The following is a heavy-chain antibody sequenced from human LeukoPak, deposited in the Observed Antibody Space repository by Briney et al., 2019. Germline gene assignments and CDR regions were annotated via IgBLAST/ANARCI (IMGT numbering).Heavy chain of an antibody. CDR2: INHSGST. J-gene: IGHJ5*02. CDR3: ARGGYSYGYNWFDP. Sequence: SETLSLTCAVYGGSFSGYYWSWIRQPPGKGLEWIGEINHSGSTNYNPSLKSRVTISVDTPKNQFSLKLSSVTAADTAVYYCARGGYSYGYNWFDPWGQGTLVTVSS. CDR1: GGSFSGYY. D-gene: IGHD5-18*01. V-gene: IGHV4-34*01.